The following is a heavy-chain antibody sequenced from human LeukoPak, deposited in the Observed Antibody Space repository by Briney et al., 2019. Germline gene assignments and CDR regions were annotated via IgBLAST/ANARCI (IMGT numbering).Heavy chain of an antibody. CDR3: ARVQIYDILTGYSSYYFDY. CDR1: GGPISSGGYY. CDR2: IYYNGST. D-gene: IGHD3-9*01. Sequence: SQTLSLTCTVSGGPISSGGYYWSWIRQHPGKGLEWIGYIYYNGSTHYNPCLKSRVTISVDTSKNQFSLKLSSVTAADTAVYYCARVQIYDILTGYSSYYFDYWGQGTLVTVSS. J-gene: IGHJ4*02. V-gene: IGHV4-31*03.